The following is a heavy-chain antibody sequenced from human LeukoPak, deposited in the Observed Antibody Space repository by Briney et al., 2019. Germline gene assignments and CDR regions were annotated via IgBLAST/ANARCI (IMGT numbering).Heavy chain of an antibody. CDR3: ARGVSSSWYPYYYHYYYMDV. J-gene: IGHJ6*03. Sequence: EASVKVSCKASGYTFTIFDINWVRQATGQGLEWMGWMNPNSGNTGYAQKFQGRVTMTRNTSISTAYMELSSLRSEDTAVYYCARGVSSSWYPYYYHYYYMDVWGKGTTVTISS. CDR2: MNPNSGNT. V-gene: IGHV1-8*02. CDR1: GYTFTIFD. D-gene: IGHD6-13*01.